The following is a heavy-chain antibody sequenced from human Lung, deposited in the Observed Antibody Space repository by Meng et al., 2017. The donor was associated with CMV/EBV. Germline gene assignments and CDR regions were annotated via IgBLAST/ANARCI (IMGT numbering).Heavy chain of an antibody. CDR3: AHIFDFWSGYYTRHEAFDS. J-gene: IGHJ3*02. CDR1: GFTFSSYS. D-gene: IGHD3-3*01. CDR2: ISPDGSNK. V-gene: IGHV3-30-3*01. Sequence: SCAASGFTFSSYSMHCVRQAPGKGLEWVAVISPDGSNKYYADSVKGRFTISRDNSKNTLYLQMNSLRAEDTAVYYCAHIFDFWSGYYTRHEAFDSXGQGXMVTVSS.